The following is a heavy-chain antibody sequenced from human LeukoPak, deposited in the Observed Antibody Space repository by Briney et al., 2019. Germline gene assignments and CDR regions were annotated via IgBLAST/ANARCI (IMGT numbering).Heavy chain of an antibody. V-gene: IGHV3-74*01. D-gene: IGHD5-18*01. CDR2: INSDGSRT. Sequence: PGGSLRLSCTASGFTFSDYWMHWVRQAPGKGLVCVSRINSDGSRTNYADCVKGRFTISRDNAKNTVFLQMNSLRAEDAAVYYCARVITGSTYGQFDYWGQGALATVSS. CDR1: GFTFSDYW. J-gene: IGHJ4*02. CDR3: ARVITGSTYGQFDY.